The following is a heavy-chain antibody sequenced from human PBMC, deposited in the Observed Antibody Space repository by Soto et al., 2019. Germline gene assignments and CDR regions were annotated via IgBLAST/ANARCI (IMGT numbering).Heavy chain of an antibody. V-gene: IGHV3-21*01. CDR2: ISSTTNYI. J-gene: IGHJ4*02. Sequence: GGSLRLSCAASGFTFSRYSMNWVRQAPGKGLEWVSSISSTTNYIYYADSMKGRFTVSRDNAKNSVYLDRNSLSAEDTAVYYCARESEDLTSTSDYWGQGTLVTVYS. CDR1: GFTFSRYS. CDR3: ARESEDLTSTSDY.